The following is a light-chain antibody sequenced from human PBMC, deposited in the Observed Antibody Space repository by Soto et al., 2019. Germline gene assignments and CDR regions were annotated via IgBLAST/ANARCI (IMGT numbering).Light chain of an antibody. CDR3: QQYGSSPLLT. CDR2: GAS. J-gene: IGKJ3*01. CDR1: QSVSSSY. V-gene: IGKV3-20*01. Sequence: EIVLTQSPGTLSWSPGERATLSCRASQSVSSSYLAWYQQKPGQAPRLLIYGASSRATGIPDRFSGSGSGTDFTLTISRLEPEDFAVYYCQQYGSSPLLTFGPGTKVDIK.